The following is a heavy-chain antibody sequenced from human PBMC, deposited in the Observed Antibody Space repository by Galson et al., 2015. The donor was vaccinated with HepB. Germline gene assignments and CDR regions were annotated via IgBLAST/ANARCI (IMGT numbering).Heavy chain of an antibody. CDR2: ITPSGDNT. V-gene: IGHV3-23*01. D-gene: IGHD6-19*01. CDR3: AKVFPEKTDGWYRQALYYFDS. J-gene: IGHJ4*02. Sequence: SLRLSCAASGFTFSYYAMSWVRQAPGKGLEWVSAITPSGDNTYSEDSMKGRFTISRDNSQNTLFLQMNSLRADDTAIYFCAKVFPEKTDGWYRQALYYFDSWGQGTRVTVSS. CDR1: GFTFSYYA.